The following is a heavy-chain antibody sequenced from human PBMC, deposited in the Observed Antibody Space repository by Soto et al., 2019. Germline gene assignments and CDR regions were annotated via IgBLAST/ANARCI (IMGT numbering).Heavy chain of an antibody. CDR3: AKRGGVAAGTGYFDY. CDR1: GFTFSSYA. Sequence: EAQLLESGGGLVQPGGSLRLSCAASGFTFSSYAMSWVRQAPGKGLEWVSAISGSGITTYYADSVKGRFTISRDNSKNTLYLQMNSLRAEDTAVYYCAKRGGVAAGTGYFDYWGQGTLVTVSS. CDR2: ISGSGITT. V-gene: IGHV3-23*01. D-gene: IGHD6-13*01. J-gene: IGHJ4*02.